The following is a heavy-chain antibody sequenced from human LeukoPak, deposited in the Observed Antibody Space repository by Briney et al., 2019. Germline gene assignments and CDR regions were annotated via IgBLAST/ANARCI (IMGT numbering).Heavy chain of an antibody. V-gene: IGHV1-2*02. CDR2: INPSTGGT. CDR3: AKNFQFNYSDRFGD. D-gene: IGHD3-22*01. CDR1: GYTFTGYY. J-gene: IGHJ4*02. Sequence: GASVKVSCKASGYTFTGYYMHWVRQAPGQGLEWMGWINPSTGGTNYAQKFQGRVTMTRDTSISTVYMELSSLRSDDTAVYFCAKNFQFNYSDRFGDWGQGTLVTVSS.